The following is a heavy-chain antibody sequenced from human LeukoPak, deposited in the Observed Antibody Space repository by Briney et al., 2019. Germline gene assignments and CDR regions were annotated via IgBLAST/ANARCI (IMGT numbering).Heavy chain of an antibody. D-gene: IGHD1-26*01. CDR3: AREGGSYGGDFDY. Sequence: SETLSLTCTVSGGSISSYYWSCIRQPPGKGLEWIGYIFYNGSTHYNPSLKSRVTISLDTSKNQFSLKLASVTAADTAVYYCAREGGSYGGDFDYWGQGTLVTVSS. J-gene: IGHJ4*02. CDR2: IFYNGST. V-gene: IGHV4-59*01. CDR1: GGSISSYY.